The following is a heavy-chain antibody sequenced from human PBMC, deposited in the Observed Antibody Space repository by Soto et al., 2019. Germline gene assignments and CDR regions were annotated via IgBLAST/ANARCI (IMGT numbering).Heavy chain of an antibody. CDR3: EKDQLSHYSYGMAV. J-gene: IGHJ6*02. CDR1: GFTFSSYA. Sequence: PGGSLRLSCAASGFTFSSYAMSWVRQAPGKGLEWVSSISGSGGSTYYADSVKGRFTISRDNSKNTLYLQMNSLRAEDTAVYYCEKDQLSHYSYGMAVGAQGTTFPAPS. D-gene: IGHD2-2*01. V-gene: IGHV3-23*01. CDR2: ISGSGGST.